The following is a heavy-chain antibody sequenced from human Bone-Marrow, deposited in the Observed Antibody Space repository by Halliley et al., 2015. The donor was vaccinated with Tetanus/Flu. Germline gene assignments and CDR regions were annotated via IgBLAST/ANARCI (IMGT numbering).Heavy chain of an antibody. V-gene: IGHV4-59*01. J-gene: IGHJ1*01. D-gene: IGHD1-26*01. Sequence: TLSLTCTVSGGSISNYYWSWIRQPPGKRPEWIGYIYYSGSTIYNPSLKSRVTISVDTSKNRFSLNLISVTAADTAVYYCARGDSGHYWHFQHWGQGTLVSVSS. CDR1: GGSISNYY. CDR2: IYYSGST. CDR3: ARGDSGHYWHFQH.